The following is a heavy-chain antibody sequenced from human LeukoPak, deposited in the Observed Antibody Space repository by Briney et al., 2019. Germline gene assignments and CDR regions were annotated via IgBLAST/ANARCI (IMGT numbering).Heavy chain of an antibody. CDR2: IYYSGST. CDR3: AREMVGPADFDY. V-gene: IGHV4-39*07. J-gene: IGHJ4*02. CDR1: GGSISSSSYY. Sequence: SETLSLTCTVSGGSISSSSYYWGWIRQPPGKGLEWIGSIYYSGSTYYNPSLKSRVTISVDTSKNQFSLKLSSVTAADTAVYYCAREMVGPADFDYWGQGTLVTVSS. D-gene: IGHD2-8*01.